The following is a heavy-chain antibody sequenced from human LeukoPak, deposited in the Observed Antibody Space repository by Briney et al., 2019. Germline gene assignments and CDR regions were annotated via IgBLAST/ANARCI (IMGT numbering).Heavy chain of an antibody. V-gene: IGHV3-48*03. CDR1: GFTFSSYE. D-gene: IGHD2/OR15-2a*01. Sequence: PGGSLRLSCAASGFTFSSYEMNWVRQAPGKGLEWVSYISSSGSTIYYADSVKGRFTISRDNAKNTLYLQMSSLRAEDTALYYCARDWFHAIDYWGQGTLVTVSS. CDR2: ISSSGSTI. CDR3: ARDWFHAIDY. J-gene: IGHJ4*02.